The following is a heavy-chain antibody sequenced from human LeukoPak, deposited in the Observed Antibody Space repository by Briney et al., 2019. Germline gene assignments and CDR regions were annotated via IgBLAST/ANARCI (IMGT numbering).Heavy chain of an antibody. CDR2: IYYSGST. D-gene: IGHD4-17*01. Sequence: SETLSLTCTVSGASISSGSYYWGWIRQPPGKGLEWIGSIYYSGSTYYNPSLKSRVTISVDTSKSQFSLKVSSVTAADTAVYFCARLTLVWGYADSSNFDYWGQGTLVTVSS. V-gene: IGHV4-39*01. J-gene: IGHJ4*02. CDR3: ARLTLVWGYADSSNFDY. CDR1: GASISSGSYY.